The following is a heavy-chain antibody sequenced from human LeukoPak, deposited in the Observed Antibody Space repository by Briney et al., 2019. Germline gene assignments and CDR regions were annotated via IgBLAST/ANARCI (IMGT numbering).Heavy chain of an antibody. Sequence: SETLSLTCAVYGGSFSGYYWSWIRQPPGKGLEWIGEINHSGSTNYNPSLKSRVTISVDTSKNQFSLKLSSVTAADTAVYYCARGGFNYGSGSCRLWGQGTLVTVSS. V-gene: IGHV4-34*01. CDR2: INHSGST. J-gene: IGHJ4*02. CDR3: ARGGFNYGSGSCRL. D-gene: IGHD3-10*01. CDR1: GGSFSGYY.